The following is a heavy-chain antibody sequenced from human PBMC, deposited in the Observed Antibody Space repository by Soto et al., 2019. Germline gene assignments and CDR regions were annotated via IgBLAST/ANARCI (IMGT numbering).Heavy chain of an antibody. CDR3: AVVFYYYGSGSDS. Sequence: QVQLVQSGAEVKKPGASVKVACKASGYNFSDYALHWVRQAPGQGLEWMGWINPDNGNTKYSQKLQGRVTISSDTVPTTAYMELRSLRSEDTAVYYCAVVFYYYGSGSDSWGQGTLVIVSS. D-gene: IGHD3-10*01. V-gene: IGHV1-3*01. J-gene: IGHJ5*02. CDR2: INPDNGNT. CDR1: GYNFSDYA.